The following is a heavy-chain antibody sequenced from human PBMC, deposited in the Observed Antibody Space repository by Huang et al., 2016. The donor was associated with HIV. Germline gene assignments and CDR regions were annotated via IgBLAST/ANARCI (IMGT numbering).Heavy chain of an antibody. D-gene: IGHD3-9*01. CDR3: AKEFDILTGYYPSGSDY. V-gene: IGHV3-30*18. CDR1: NFTFSDFA. Sequence: QVQLVESGGGVVQPGRSLRLSCVASNFTFSDFAMPWVRQAPGKGLEWVAVISYDGSFKSYADSVKGRFTISRDNSKKIVYLQMNSLRPEDTAVYYCAKEFDILTGYYPSGSDYWGQGTLVTVSS. J-gene: IGHJ4*02. CDR2: ISYDGSFK.